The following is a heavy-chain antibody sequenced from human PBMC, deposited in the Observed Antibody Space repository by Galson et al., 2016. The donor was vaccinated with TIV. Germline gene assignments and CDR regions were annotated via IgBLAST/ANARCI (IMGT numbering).Heavy chain of an antibody. D-gene: IGHD3-16*01. CDR1: GFSLSSSGVG. J-gene: IGHJ4*02. CDR2: IYWDDDK. CDR3: THILLSFGANYNFDY. V-gene: IGHV2-5*02. Sequence: PALVKPTQTLTLTCTVSGFSLSSSGVGVAWIRQPPGKALEWLALIYWDDDKRYSPSLKTRLTITKDTSKNQVVLTMTNIEPVDTGTYYCTHILLSFGANYNFDYWGQGTLVTVSS.